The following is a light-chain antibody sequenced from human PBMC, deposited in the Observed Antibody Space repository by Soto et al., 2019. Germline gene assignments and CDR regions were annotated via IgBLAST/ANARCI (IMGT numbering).Light chain of an antibody. CDR3: QQLHSYPIP. Sequence: DIPVTQSASTLSRYVRDRVRITCRASQTISSWLAWYQQKPGKAPKLLIYKASTLKSGVPSRFSGSGSGTEFTLTISSLQPDDFASYYCQQLHSYPIPFGQGTRLEIK. CDR1: QTISSW. CDR2: KAS. J-gene: IGKJ5*01. V-gene: IGKV1-5*03.